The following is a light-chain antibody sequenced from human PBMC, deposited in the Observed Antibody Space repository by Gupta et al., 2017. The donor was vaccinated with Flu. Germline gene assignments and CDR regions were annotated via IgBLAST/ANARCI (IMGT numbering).Light chain of an antibody. CDR1: SLRSYY. Sequence: SSELTQDPAVSVALGQTVRITCQGDSLRSYYASRYQQKPGQAPVLVIYGKNNRPAGIPDRFSGSRSGNTASLTITGAQAEDGADYYCNSRDSSGNLLFGGGTKLTVL. V-gene: IGLV3-19*01. CDR2: GKN. J-gene: IGLJ2*01. CDR3: NSRDSSGNLL.